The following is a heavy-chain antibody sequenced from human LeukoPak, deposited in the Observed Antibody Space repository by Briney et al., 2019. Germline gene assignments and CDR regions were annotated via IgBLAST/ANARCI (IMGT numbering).Heavy chain of an antibody. Sequence: KPSETLSLTCTVSGGSISSGSYCWSWIRQPAGKGLEWIGEINHSGSTNYNPSLKSRVTISVDTSKNQFSLKLSSVTAADTAVYYCARESYYDSSGYPDYWGQGTLVTVSS. CDR3: ARESYYDSSGYPDY. D-gene: IGHD3-22*01. V-gene: IGHV4-61*10. CDR2: INHSGST. CDR1: GGSISSGSYC. J-gene: IGHJ4*02.